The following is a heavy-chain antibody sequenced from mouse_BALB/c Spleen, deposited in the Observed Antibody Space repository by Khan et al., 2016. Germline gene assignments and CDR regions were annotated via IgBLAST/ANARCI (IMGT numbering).Heavy chain of an antibody. V-gene: IGHV1S81*02. Sequence: QVQLQQSGAELVKPGASVKLSCKASGYTFTSYYMYWVKQRPGQGLEWIGEINPSNGDTNFNERLKSKATLTVDKSSSTTYMQFSSLTSEDSAFYYCTRAGYDYPFAYWGQGTLVTVSA. CDR3: TRAGYDYPFAY. J-gene: IGHJ3*01. CDR2: INPSNGDT. CDR1: GYTFTSYY. D-gene: IGHD2-4*01.